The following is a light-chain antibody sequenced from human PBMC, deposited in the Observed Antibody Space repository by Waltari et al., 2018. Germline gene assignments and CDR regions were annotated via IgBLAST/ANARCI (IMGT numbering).Light chain of an antibody. Sequence: QSALTQPASVSGSPGQSITISCTGTSSGVGGYNYVSWYQQPPGKAPKLMIYDVSKRPSGVSNRFSGSKSGNTASLTISGLQAEDEADYYCCSYAGSSTYVFGTGTKVTVL. CDR1: SSGVGGYNY. J-gene: IGLJ1*01. V-gene: IGLV2-23*02. CDR3: CSYAGSSTYV. CDR2: DVS.